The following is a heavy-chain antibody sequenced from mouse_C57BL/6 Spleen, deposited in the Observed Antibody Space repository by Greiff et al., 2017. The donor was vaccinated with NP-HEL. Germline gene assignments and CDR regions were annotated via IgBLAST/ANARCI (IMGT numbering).Heavy chain of an antibody. Sequence: EVKLMESGGGLVKPGGSLKLSCAASGFTFSDYGMHWVRQAPEKGLEWVAYISSGSSTIYYADTVKGRFTISRDNAKNTLFLQMTSLRSEDTAMYYCASYDYFDYWGKGTTLTVSS. D-gene: IGHD1-1*02. CDR3: ASYDYFDY. J-gene: IGHJ2*01. CDR2: ISSGSSTI. CDR1: GFTFSDYG. V-gene: IGHV5-17*01.